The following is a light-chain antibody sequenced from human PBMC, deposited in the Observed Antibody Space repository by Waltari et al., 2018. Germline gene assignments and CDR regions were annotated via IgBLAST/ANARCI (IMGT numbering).Light chain of an antibody. Sequence: DIEMTQSPSSLSASVGDRVTITCRASQAISGYLNWYQQKPGRAHKLLIYAASSLQSGVPSRFSGSGYGTDFTLTISSLQPEDFAVYSCEQSYSSPHTFGGGTEVEMK. J-gene: IGKJ4*02. CDR1: QAISGY. V-gene: IGKV1-39*01. CDR3: EQSYSSPHT. CDR2: AAS.